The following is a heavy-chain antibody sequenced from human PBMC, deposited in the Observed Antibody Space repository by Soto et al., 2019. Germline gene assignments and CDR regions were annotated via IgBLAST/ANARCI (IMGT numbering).Heavy chain of an antibody. J-gene: IGHJ6*02. D-gene: IGHD5-12*01. CDR2: IAVGGSV. CDR1: GFTVSSNY. Sequence: HPGGSLRLSCAASGFTVSSNYITWVRQAPGKGLEWVSTIAVGGSVQYADSVKGRFTISRDTSQNTVYLQMDSLRADDTAVYYCARALRSGYNYYFYNGMDVWGHGTTVTVSS. V-gene: IGHV3-53*01. CDR3: ARALRSGYNYYFYNGMDV.